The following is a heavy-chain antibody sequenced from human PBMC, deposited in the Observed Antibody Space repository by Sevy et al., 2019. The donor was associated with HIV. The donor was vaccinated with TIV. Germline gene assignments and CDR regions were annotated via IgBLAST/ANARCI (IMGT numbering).Heavy chain of an antibody. Sequence: SETLSLTCTVSGGSIRSYYWSWIRQPAGKGLEWIGRIYTSGSTNYNPSLKSRVTMSVDTSKNQFSLKLSSVTAADTAVYYCASGGYYDSSGYYDRFEYFQHWGQGTLVTVSS. V-gene: IGHV4-4*07. J-gene: IGHJ1*01. CDR2: IYTSGST. CDR1: GGSIRSYY. CDR3: ASGGYYDSSGYYDRFEYFQH. D-gene: IGHD3-22*01.